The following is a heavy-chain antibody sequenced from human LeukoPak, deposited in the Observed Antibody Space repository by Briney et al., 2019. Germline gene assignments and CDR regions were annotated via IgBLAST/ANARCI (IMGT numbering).Heavy chain of an antibody. Sequence: ASVKVSCKASGYTFTGYYLHWVRQAPGQGLEWMGWINPNSGGTNYAQKFQGRVTMTRDTSISTAYMELSRLRSDDTAVYYCARVRLSSGWNDYWGQGTLVTVAS. V-gene: IGHV1-2*02. D-gene: IGHD6-19*01. CDR2: INPNSGGT. CDR3: ARVRLSSGWNDY. CDR1: GYTFTGYY. J-gene: IGHJ4*02.